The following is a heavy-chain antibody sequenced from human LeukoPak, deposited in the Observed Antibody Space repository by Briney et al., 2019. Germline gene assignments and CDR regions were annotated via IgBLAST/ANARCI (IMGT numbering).Heavy chain of an antibody. Sequence: PSETLSLTCTVSGGSISSSSYYWGWVRQPPGKGLEWIGTVYYSGSTYYNPSLKSRVTISVDTSKNQFSLKLSSVTAADTAVYYCARVLGSMGDYYDSSGYSDDAFDIWGQGTMVTVSS. CDR2: VYYSGST. D-gene: IGHD3-22*01. J-gene: IGHJ3*02. CDR1: GGSISSSSYY. V-gene: IGHV4-39*07. CDR3: ARVLGSMGDYYDSSGYSDDAFDI.